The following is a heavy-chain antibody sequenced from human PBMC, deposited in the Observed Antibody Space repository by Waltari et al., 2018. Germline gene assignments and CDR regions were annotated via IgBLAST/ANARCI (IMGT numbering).Heavy chain of an antibody. J-gene: IGHJ3*02. CDR1: GFTFSSYS. V-gene: IGHV3-21*01. CDR2: ISSSSSYI. D-gene: IGHD2-15*01. Sequence: EVQLVESGGGLVKPGGSLRLSCAASGFTFSSYSMNWVRQAPGKGLEWVSSISSSSSYIYYADSVKGRFTSSRYNAKNSLYLQMNSLRAEDTAVYYCARVWDCSGGSCYPGVAFDIWGQGTMVTVSS. CDR3: ARVWDCSGGSCYPGVAFDI.